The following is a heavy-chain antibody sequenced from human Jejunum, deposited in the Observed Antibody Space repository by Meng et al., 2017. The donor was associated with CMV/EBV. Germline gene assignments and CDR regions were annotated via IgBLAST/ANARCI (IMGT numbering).Heavy chain of an antibody. CDR3: ARDHSPFMVRGEFDY. D-gene: IGHD3-10*01. CDR2: IYYSGST. CDR1: GGSIRDYY. V-gene: IGHV4-59*12. J-gene: IGHJ4*02. Sequence: GGSIRDYYWSWIRQPPGKGLECIGSIYYSGSTYYNPSLKSRVTISVDTSKNQFSLKLSSVTAADTAVYYCARDHSPFMVRGEFDYWGQGTLVTVSS.